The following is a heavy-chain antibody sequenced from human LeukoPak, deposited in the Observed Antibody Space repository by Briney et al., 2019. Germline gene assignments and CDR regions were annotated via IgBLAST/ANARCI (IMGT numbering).Heavy chain of an antibody. CDR1: GYSFTSYW. D-gene: IGHD3-10*01. V-gene: IGHV5-51*01. CDR3: VSTMIYGSGPLDY. CDR2: IYPGDSDT. Sequence: GESLKISCKGSGYSFTSYWIGWVRQMPGKGLEWMGIIYPGDSDTRYSPSFQGQVTISADESISTAYLQWSSLKASDTAMYYCVSTMIYGSGPLDYWGQGTLVTVSS. J-gene: IGHJ4*02.